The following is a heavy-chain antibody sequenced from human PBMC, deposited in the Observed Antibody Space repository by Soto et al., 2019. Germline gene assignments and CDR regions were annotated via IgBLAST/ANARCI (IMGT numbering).Heavy chain of an antibody. J-gene: IGHJ4*02. Sequence: EVQLVESGGGLVQPGGSLRLSCATSGFTFNTYWMGWVRQAPRTGLEWVANIKGDESEKSYADSVKGRFTISRDNAKDSLYLQMNSLRAEDTAIYYSAAWSRSNWFDYWGQGTLVTVSS. CDR1: GFTFNTYW. CDR2: IKGDESEK. V-gene: IGHV3-7*05. D-gene: IGHD6-13*01. CDR3: AAWSRSNWFDY.